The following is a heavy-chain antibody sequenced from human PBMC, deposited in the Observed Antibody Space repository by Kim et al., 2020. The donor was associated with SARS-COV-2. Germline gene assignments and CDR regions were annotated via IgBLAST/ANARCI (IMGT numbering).Heavy chain of an antibody. CDR2: ISADGDIQ. Sequence: GGSLRLSCVVSGISFIHHGYHWVRQAPGKGLEWLSAISADGDIQFYADSVEGRFTLSRDVSKRTVYLHMASLRSDDTAVYYCPTGPAIDYWGLGTLVTVSS. CDR1: GISFIHHG. V-gene: IGHV3-30*03. CDR3: PTGPAIDY. J-gene: IGHJ4*02. D-gene: IGHD7-27*01.